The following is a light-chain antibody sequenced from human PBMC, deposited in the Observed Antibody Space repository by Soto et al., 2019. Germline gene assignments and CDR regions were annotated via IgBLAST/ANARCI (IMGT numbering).Light chain of an antibody. Sequence: QSALTQPPSASGSPGQSVTISCTGTSSDVGGYDYVSWYQQRPGKAPKLLIHEVTKRPSGVPDRFSGSKSGNTASLTVSGLQAEDEADYYCSSYAGRTLYVSRTGTKVTVL. CDR2: EVT. V-gene: IGLV2-8*01. CDR3: SSYAGRTLYV. CDR1: SSDVGGYDY. J-gene: IGLJ1*01.